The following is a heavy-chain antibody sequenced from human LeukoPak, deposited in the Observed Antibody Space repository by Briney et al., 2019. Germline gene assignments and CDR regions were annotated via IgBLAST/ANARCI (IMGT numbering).Heavy chain of an antibody. Sequence: SETLSLTCTVSGGSISSGDYYWSWIRQPPGKGLEWIGNIYYSGSTYYNPSLMSRVTISVDTSKNQFSLKLSSVTAAGTAVYYCARADKYYTSSHYFDYWGQGTLVTVSS. J-gene: IGHJ4*02. CDR2: IYYSGST. D-gene: IGHD2-2*02. CDR1: GGSISSGDYY. CDR3: ARADKYYTSSHYFDY. V-gene: IGHV4-30-4*01.